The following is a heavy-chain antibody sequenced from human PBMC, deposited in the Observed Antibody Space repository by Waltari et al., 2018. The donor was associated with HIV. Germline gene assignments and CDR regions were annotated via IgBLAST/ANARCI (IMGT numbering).Heavy chain of an antibody. D-gene: IGHD3-22*01. CDR3: ARDLVEGFYYDSSGYYFDAFDI. CDR2: ISSSSNYV. V-gene: IGHV3-21*01. CDR1: GFTFSGYS. Sequence: EVQLVESGGGLVKPGGSLRLSCAASGFTFSGYSMTWVRQAPGKGLEWIASISSSSNYVNYADSLKGRFTISRDNGKNSLYLQMNSLRAEDTAVYYCARDLVEGFYYDSSGYYFDAFDIWGQGTMVTVSS. J-gene: IGHJ3*02.